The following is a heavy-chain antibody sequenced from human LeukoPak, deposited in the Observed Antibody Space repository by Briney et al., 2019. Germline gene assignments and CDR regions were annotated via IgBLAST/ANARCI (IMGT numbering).Heavy chain of an antibody. Sequence: GESLKISCKGSGYSFTSYWIGWVRQMPGKGLEWMGIIYPGDSDTRYSPSFQGQVTISADKSISTAYLQWSSLKASDTAMYYCARLSQSSSWYPIYFDYWGQGTLVTVSS. CDR3: ARLSQSSSWYPIYFDY. V-gene: IGHV5-51*01. J-gene: IGHJ4*02. CDR2: IYPGDSDT. D-gene: IGHD6-13*01. CDR1: GYSFTSYW.